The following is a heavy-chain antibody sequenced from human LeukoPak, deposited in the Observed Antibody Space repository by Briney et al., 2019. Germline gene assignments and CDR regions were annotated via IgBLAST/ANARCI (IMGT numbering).Heavy chain of an antibody. J-gene: IGHJ4*02. V-gene: IGHV4-59*08. CDR1: GGSISSYY. CDR3: ARHHPLHESFHY. Sequence: SETLSLTCTVSGGSISSYYWSWIRQPPGKGLEWIGYIYYSGSTNYNPSLKSRVTISVDTSKNQFSLKLSSVTAADTAVYYCARHHPLHESFHYWGQGTLVAVSS. CDR2: IYYSGST.